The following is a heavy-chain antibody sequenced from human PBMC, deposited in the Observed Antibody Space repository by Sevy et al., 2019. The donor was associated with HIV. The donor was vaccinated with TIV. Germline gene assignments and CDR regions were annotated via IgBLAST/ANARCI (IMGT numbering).Heavy chain of an antibody. CDR2: IYWDDDK. CDR3: AHRTRGGTGWFRRFDY. Sequence: SGPTLVNPTQTLTLTCTFSGFSLSTRGVGVGWIRQPPGKALEWLALIYWDDDKRYSPSLKSRLTITKDTLKNQVVLTMTNMDPLDTATYYCAHRTRGGTGWFRRFDYWGQGTLVTVSS. J-gene: IGHJ4*02. V-gene: IGHV2-5*02. D-gene: IGHD6-19*01. CDR1: GFSLSTRGVG.